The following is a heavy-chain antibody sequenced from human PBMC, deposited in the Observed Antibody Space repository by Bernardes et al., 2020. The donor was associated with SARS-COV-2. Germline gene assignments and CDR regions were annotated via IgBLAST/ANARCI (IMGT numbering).Heavy chain of an antibody. Sequence: SETLSLTCSVSGGSISSSTYYWGWIRQPPGKGLEWIGTISNSGSTYYNPSLKSRVTVSVDTSINQFSLRLTSVSAADAAMYYCASRGGRGPMYYFDYWGQGMMVTVS. CDR3: ASRGGRGPMYYFDY. V-gene: IGHV4-39*01. CDR2: ISNSGST. J-gene: IGHJ4*02. CDR1: GGSISSSTYY. D-gene: IGHD3-10*02.